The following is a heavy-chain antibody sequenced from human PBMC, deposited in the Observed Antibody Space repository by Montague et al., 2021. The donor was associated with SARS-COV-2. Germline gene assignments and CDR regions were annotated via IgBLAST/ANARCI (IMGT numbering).Heavy chain of an antibody. V-gene: IGHV4-34*12. J-gene: IGHJ4*02. CDR3: ARELVGVCAFDT. CDR2: HVYRGGA. D-gene: IGHD2-15*01. Sequence: SETLSLTCAVYGGPLSGVHWCWFRQAPGKGPVWIAEHVYRGGATYNPPLNSRISVSSETSTHEFSLKMMSVTATDTATFYCARELVGVCAFDTWGQGTLVIVSS. CDR1: GGPLSGVH.